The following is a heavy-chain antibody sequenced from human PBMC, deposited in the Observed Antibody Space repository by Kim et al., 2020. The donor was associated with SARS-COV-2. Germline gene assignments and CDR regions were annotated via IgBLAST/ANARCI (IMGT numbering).Heavy chain of an antibody. CDR2: NK. CDR3: AREVRQWLAY. V-gene: IGHV3-33*01. Sequence: NKYYADSVKGRFTISRDNSKNTLYLQMNSLRAEDTAVYYCAREVRQWLAYWGQGTLVTVSS. J-gene: IGHJ4*02. D-gene: IGHD6-19*01.